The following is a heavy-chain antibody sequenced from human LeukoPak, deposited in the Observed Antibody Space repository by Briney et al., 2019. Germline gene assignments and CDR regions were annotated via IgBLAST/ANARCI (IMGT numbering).Heavy chain of an antibody. D-gene: IGHD4-17*01. CDR3: ARRRGAYGDYVY. Sequence: PGGSLRLSCAASGFTFSSYAMSWIRQSPGKGLEWIGEINDSGSTNYNPSLKGRVTISVDTSKNQFSLNLNVTAADTAVYYCARRRGAYGDYVYWGQGTLVTVSS. V-gene: IGHV4-34*01. CDR1: GFTFSSYA. J-gene: IGHJ4*02. CDR2: INDSGST.